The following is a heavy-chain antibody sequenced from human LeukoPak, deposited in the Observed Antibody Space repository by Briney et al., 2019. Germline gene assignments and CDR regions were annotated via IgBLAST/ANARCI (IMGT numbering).Heavy chain of an antibody. CDR3: ARGPYFGSSSWYLNWFDP. Sequence: GASVKVSCKASGGTFSSYAISWVRQAPGQGLEWMGGIIPIFGTANYAQKFQGRVTITADKPTSTAYMELSSLRSEDTAVYYCARGPYFGSSSWYLNWFDPWGQGTLVTVSS. J-gene: IGHJ5*02. CDR2: IIPIFGTA. CDR1: GGTFSSYA. V-gene: IGHV1-69*06. D-gene: IGHD6-13*01.